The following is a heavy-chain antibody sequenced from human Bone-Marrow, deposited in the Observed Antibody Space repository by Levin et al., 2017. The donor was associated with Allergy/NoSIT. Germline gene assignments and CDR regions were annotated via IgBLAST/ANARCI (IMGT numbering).Heavy chain of an antibody. D-gene: IGHD5-12*01. V-gene: IGHV3-23*01. CDR1: GFTFSSYA. J-gene: IGHJ4*02. Sequence: GESLKISCAASGFTFSSYAMSWVRQAPGKGLEWVSAISGSGGSTYYADSVKGRFTISRDNSKNTLYLQMNSLRAEDTAVYYCAKDVDIVATFFDYWGQGTLVTVSS. CDR3: AKDVDIVATFFDY. CDR2: ISGSGGST.